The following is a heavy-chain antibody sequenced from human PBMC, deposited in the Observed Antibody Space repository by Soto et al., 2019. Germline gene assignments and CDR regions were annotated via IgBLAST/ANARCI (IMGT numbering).Heavy chain of an antibody. J-gene: IGHJ3*02. CDR2: INPSGGST. CDR3: ARALVEMATSDAFDI. D-gene: IGHD5-12*01. CDR1: GYTFTSYY. Sequence: ASVKVSCKASGYTFTSYYMHWVRQAPGQGLEWMGIINPSGGSTSYAQKFQGRVTMTSDTSTSTVYMELSSLRSEDTAVYYCARALVEMATSDAFDIWGQGTMVTVSS. V-gene: IGHV1-46*01.